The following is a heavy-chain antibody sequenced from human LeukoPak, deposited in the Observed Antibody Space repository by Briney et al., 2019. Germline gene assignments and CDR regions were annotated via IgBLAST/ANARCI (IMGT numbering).Heavy chain of an antibody. Sequence: GGSLILSCAASGFTFSSYAMHWVRQAPGKGLEWVAVISYDGSNKYYADSVKGRFTISRDNSKNTLYLQMNSLRAEDTAVYYCARDPFLDYWGQGTLVTVSS. J-gene: IGHJ4*02. V-gene: IGHV3-30-3*01. CDR2: ISYDGSNK. CDR3: ARDPFLDY. CDR1: GFTFSSYA. D-gene: IGHD3-3*02.